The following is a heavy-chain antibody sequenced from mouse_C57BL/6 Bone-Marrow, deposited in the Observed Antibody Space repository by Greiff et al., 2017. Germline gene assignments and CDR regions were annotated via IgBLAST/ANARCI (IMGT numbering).Heavy chain of an antibody. CDR2: INPNNGGT. CDR1: GYTFTDYY. Sequence: VQLQQSGPELVKPGASVKISCKASGYTFTDYYMNWVKQSHGKSLEWIGDINPNNGGTSYNQKFKGKATLTVDKSSSTAYMELRSLTSEDSAVYYCARSDGNYSGYWGQGTTLTVSS. CDR3: ARSDGNYSGY. V-gene: IGHV1-26*01. D-gene: IGHD2-1*01. J-gene: IGHJ2*01.